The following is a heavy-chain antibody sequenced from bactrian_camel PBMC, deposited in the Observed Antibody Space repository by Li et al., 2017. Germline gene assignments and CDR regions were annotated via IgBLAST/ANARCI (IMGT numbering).Heavy chain of an antibody. CDR2: IAGSGSP. J-gene: IGHJ6*01. D-gene: IGHD2*01. CDR3: AARGPYCYTKLSVRDFTY. CDR1: GYTYSGHC. V-gene: IGHV3S53*01. Sequence: VQLVESGGGSVQAGGSLRLPCAFSGYTYSGHCMGWFRQAPGKEREGVAVIAGSGSPGYADSVKGRFTISKDNAKNTVYLQMNSLKPEDTAMYYCAARGPYCYTKLSVRDFTYWGQGTQVTVS.